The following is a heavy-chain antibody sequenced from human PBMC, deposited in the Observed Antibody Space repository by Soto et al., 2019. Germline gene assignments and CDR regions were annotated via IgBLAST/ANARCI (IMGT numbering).Heavy chain of an antibody. Sequence: GESLKISCAASGFTFSSYGMHWVRQAPGKGLEWVAVIWYDGSNKYYADSVKGRFTISRDNSKNTLYLQMNSLRAEDTAVYYCAKDYDILKDYYYYMDVWGKGTTVTVSS. CDR1: GFTFSSYG. CDR3: AKDYDILKDYYYYMDV. V-gene: IGHV3-33*06. D-gene: IGHD3-9*01. CDR2: IWYDGSNK. J-gene: IGHJ6*03.